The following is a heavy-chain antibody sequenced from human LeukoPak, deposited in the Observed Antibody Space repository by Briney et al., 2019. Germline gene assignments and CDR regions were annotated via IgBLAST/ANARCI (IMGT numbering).Heavy chain of an antibody. CDR1: GFTFDDYG. CDR3: ARVPEVYCSGGSCYLSEYYYYYYMDV. V-gene: IGHV3-20*04. CDR2: INWNGGST. J-gene: IGHJ6*03. Sequence: GSLRLSCAASGFTFDDYGMSWVRQAPGKGLEWVSGINWNGGSTGYADSVKGRFTISRDNAKNSLYLQMNSLRAEDTALYYCARVPEVYCSGGSCYLSEYYYYYYMDVWGKGTTVTVSS. D-gene: IGHD2-15*01.